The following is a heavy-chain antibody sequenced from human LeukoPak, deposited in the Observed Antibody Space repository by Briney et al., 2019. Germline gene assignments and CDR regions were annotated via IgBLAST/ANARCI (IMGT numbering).Heavy chain of an antibody. CDR2: INHSGST. CDR1: GGSVSGYY. CDR3: ARDGPFYYGMDV. J-gene: IGHJ6*02. Sequence: SETLSLTCAVYGGSVSGYYWSWIRQPPGKGLEWIGEINHSGSTNYNPSLKSRVTISVDTSKNQFSLKLSSVTAADTAVYYCARDGPFYYGMDVWGQGTTVTVSS. V-gene: IGHV4-34*01.